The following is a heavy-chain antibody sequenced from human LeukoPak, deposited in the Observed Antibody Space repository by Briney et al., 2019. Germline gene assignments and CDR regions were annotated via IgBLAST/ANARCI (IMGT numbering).Heavy chain of an antibody. V-gene: IGHV3-48*03. J-gene: IGHJ4*02. CDR1: EFTFSGYD. CDR2: ISSSGGII. Sequence: GGSLRLSCAASEFTFSGYDMHWVRQAPGKGLEWVSCISSSGGIIYYADSVKGRFTISRDHAKNSLYLQMNSLRAEDTAVYYCARTRGYSYGFFDYWGQGTLVTVSS. CDR3: ARTRGYSYGFFDY. D-gene: IGHD5-18*01.